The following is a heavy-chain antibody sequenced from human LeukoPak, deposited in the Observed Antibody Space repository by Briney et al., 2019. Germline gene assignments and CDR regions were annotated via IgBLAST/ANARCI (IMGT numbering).Heavy chain of an antibody. CDR3: ATYYGSGSLVWFG. CDR2: ISSSSSYI. Sequence: PGGSLRLSCAASGFTFSSYSMNWVRQAPGKGLEWVSSISSSSSYIYYADSVKGRFTISRDNAKNSLYLQMNSLRAEDTAVYYCATYYGSGSLVWFGWGQGTLVTVSS. V-gene: IGHV3-21*01. J-gene: IGHJ4*02. CDR1: GFTFSSYS. D-gene: IGHD3-10*01.